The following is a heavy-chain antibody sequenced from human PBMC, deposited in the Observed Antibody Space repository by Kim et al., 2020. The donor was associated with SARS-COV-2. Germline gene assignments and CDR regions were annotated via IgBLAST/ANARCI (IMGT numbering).Heavy chain of an antibody. J-gene: IGHJ6*02. CDR3: TVRYCSSTSCYGRYYYYGMDV. V-gene: IGHV3-15*01. Sequence: GSLRLSCAASGFTFSNAWMSWVRQAPGKGLEWVGRIKSKTDGGTTDYAAPVKGRFTISRDDSKNTLYLQMNSLKTEDTAVYYCTVRYCSSTSCYGRYYYYGMDVWGQGTTVTVSS. CDR1: GFTFSNAW. CDR2: IKSKTDGGTT. D-gene: IGHD2-2*01.